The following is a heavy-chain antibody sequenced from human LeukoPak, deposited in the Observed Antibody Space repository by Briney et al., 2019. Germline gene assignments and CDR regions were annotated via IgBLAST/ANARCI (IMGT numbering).Heavy chain of an antibody. CDR1: GFTFSSYS. V-gene: IGHV3-21*01. D-gene: IGHD4-17*01. CDR3: ARDGDGDYVSDY. CDR2: ISSSSSYI. Sequence: GGSLRLSCAASGFTFSSYSMTWVRQAPGKXXXXXSSISSSSSYIYYADSVKGRFTISRDNAKNSLYLQMNSLRAEDTAVYYCARDGDGDYVSDYWGQGTLVTVSS. J-gene: IGHJ4*02.